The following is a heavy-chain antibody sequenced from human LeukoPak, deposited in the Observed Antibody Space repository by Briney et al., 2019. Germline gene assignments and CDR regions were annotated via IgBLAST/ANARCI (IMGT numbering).Heavy chain of an antibody. V-gene: IGHV3-11*01. CDR1: GFTFSDYY. J-gene: IGHJ6*02. Sequence: GGSLRLSCAASGFTFSDYYMSWIRQAPGKGLEWVSYISSSGSTIYYADSVKGRFTISRDNDKNSLYLQMNSLRAEDTDVYYCSRDRITIFGVVNNPGAYGMDVWGQGTTVTVSS. D-gene: IGHD3-3*01. CDR3: SRDRITIFGVVNNPGAYGMDV. CDR2: ISSSGSTI.